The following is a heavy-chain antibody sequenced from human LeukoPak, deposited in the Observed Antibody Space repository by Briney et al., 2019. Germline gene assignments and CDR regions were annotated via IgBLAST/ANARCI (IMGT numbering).Heavy chain of an antibody. CDR1: GFTFRSYG. V-gene: IGHV3-23*01. Sequence: PGGSLRLSCAASGFTFRSYGMSWVRQAPGKGLEWVSGISGSGAGTYYTDSVKGRLTISRDNSKNTVYLQMNSLRAEDTAVYYCASHDYYESSLGYYFGYWGQGTLVTVSS. CDR2: ISGSGAGT. J-gene: IGHJ4*02. CDR3: ASHDYYESSLGYYFGY. D-gene: IGHD3-22*01.